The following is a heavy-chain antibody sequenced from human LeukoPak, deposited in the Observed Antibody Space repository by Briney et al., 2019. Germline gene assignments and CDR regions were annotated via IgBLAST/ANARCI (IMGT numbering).Heavy chain of an antibody. CDR1: GFTFSSYW. D-gene: IGHD2-21*02. V-gene: IGHV3-74*01. CDR3: ARSKGDCGGDCTYYFDY. CDR2: INSDGSST. J-gene: IGHJ4*02. Sequence: PGKSLRLSCAASGFTFSSYWMHWVRQAPGKGLVWVSRINSDGSSTSYADSVKGRFTISRDNAKNTLYLQMNSLRAEDTAVYYCARSKGDCGGDCTYYFDYWGQGTLVTVSS.